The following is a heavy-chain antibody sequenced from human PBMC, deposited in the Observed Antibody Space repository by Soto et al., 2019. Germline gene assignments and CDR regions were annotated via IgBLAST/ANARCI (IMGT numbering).Heavy chain of an antibody. Sequence: GGSLRLSCAASGFAFTNYVIHWVRQAPGKGLEWVAHISNDGSKKFYGDSVKGRFTISRDNSENTVYLQMTSLRPDDTAVFYCARDVAMPTGLGLGYWGQGTLVTVS. CDR2: ISNDGSKK. D-gene: IGHD6-19*01. J-gene: IGHJ4*02. V-gene: IGHV3-30*03. CDR3: ARDVAMPTGLGLGY. CDR1: GFAFTNYV.